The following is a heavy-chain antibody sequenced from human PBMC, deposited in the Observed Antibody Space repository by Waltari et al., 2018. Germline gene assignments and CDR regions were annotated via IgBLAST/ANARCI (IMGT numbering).Heavy chain of an antibody. CDR1: GCSVPRSF. V-gene: IGHV4-4*07. CDR3: ARETGTGYYHNYFDY. D-gene: IGHD1-26*01. CDR2: MSTSGSA. J-gene: IGHJ4*02. Sequence: VQLQESGPGLVKPSETLSLTCTVYGCSVPRSFRSGVLQPAGKCLEWVGRMSTSGSANYSPSLESPVTMSVDRSENQVSLNLHSVTAADTAIYYCARETGTGYYHNYFDYWGQGTPVTVSS.